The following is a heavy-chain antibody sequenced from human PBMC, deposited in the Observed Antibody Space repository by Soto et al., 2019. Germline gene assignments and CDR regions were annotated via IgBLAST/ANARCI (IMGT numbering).Heavy chain of an antibody. V-gene: IGHV4-31*03. D-gene: IGHD3-10*01. CDR3: ARDRSVRGVIIPHDAFDI. CDR2: IYYSGTT. CDR1: GGSISSGGYY. J-gene: IGHJ3*02. Sequence: QVQLQESGPGLVKPSQTLSLTCTVSGGSISSGGYYWSWIRQHPGKGLEWIGYIYYSGTTYYNPSLKSRVTISVDTSKNQFSLKLSSVTAADTAVYYCARDRSVRGVIIPHDAFDIWGQGTMVTVSS.